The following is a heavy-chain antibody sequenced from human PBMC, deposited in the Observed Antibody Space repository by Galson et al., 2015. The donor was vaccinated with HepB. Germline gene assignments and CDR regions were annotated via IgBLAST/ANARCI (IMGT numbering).Heavy chain of an antibody. V-gene: IGHV3-48*01. J-gene: IGHJ4*02. CDR1: GFTFSSYS. D-gene: IGHD3-22*01. CDR3: TRRNYYDSSGPGDY. CDR2: ISSSSSTI. Sequence: SLRLSCAASGFTFSSYSMNWVRQAPGKGLEWVSYISSSSSTIYYADSAKGRFTISRDNAKNSLYLQMNSLKTGDTAVYYCTRRNYYDSSGPGDYWGQGTLVTVSS.